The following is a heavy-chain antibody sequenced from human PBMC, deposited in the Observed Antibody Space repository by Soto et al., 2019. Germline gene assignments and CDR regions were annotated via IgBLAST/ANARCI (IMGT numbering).Heavy chain of an antibody. D-gene: IGHD3-16*02. CDR1: GGTFSSYA. V-gene: IGHV1-69*13. CDR3: ARVAPFIATGPNWFDP. Sequence: SVTVSCKASGGTFSSYAIIWVRQAPGQGLEWMGGIIPIFGTANYAQKFQGRVTITADESTSTAYMELSSLRSEDTAVYYCARVAPFIATGPNWFDPWGQGTLVTVSS. CDR2: IIPIFGTA. J-gene: IGHJ5*02.